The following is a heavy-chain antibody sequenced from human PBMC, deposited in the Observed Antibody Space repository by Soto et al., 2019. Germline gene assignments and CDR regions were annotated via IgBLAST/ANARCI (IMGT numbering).Heavy chain of an antibody. J-gene: IGHJ4*02. CDR3: ARLSRAAAATETDY. Sequence: NPSETLSLTCTVSGGSISSYYWSWIRQPPGKGLEWIGYIYYSGGTNYNPSLKSRVTISVDTSKNQFSLKLSSVTAADTAVYYCARLSRAAAATETDYWGQGTLVTVSS. D-gene: IGHD6-13*01. CDR2: IYYSGGT. V-gene: IGHV4-59*08. CDR1: GGSISSYY.